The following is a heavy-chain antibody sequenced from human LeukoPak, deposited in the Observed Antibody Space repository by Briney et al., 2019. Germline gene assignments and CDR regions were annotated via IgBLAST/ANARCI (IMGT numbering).Heavy chain of an antibody. D-gene: IGHD6-6*01. CDR3: ARGEQLVPYFQH. Sequence: GASVKVSCKASGYTFTDNYMHWVRQAPGQGLEWMGWINPNSGGTNYAQKFQGRVTMTRDTSISTAYMEVSRLRSDDTAVYYCARGEQLVPYFQHWGQGTLVTVSS. V-gene: IGHV1-2*02. J-gene: IGHJ1*01. CDR2: INPNSGGT. CDR1: GYTFTDNY.